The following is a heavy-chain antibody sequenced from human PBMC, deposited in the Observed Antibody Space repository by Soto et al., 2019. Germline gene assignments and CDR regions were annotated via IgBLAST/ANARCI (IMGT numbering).Heavy chain of an antibody. J-gene: IGHJ6*02. V-gene: IGHV5-10-1*01. Sequence: GESLKISCKGSGYSFTSYWISWVRQMPGKGLEWMGRIDPSDSYTNYSPSFQGHVTISADKSISTVYLQWSSLKASDTAMYYCASRLYGDYYYYGMDVWGQGTTVTVSS. CDR2: IDPSDSYT. CDR1: GYSFTSYW. D-gene: IGHD4-17*01. CDR3: ASRLYGDYYYYGMDV.